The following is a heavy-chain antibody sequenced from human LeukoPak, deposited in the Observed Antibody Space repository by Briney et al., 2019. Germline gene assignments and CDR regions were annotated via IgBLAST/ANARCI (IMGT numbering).Heavy chain of an antibody. CDR3: ARGGYYDYIWGSYRSDYFDY. D-gene: IGHD3-16*02. CDR2: INHSGST. J-gene: IGHJ4*02. CDR1: GGSISGYF. V-gene: IGHV4-34*01. Sequence: SETLSLTCTVSGGSISGYFWSWIRQPPGKGLEWIGEINHSGSTNYNPSLKSRVTISVDTSKNQFSLKLSSVTAADTAVYYCARGGYYDYIWGSYRSDYFDYWGQGTLVTVSS.